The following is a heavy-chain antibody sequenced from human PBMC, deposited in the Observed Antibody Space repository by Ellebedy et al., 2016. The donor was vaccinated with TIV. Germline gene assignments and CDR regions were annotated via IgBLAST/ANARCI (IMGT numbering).Heavy chain of an antibody. J-gene: IGHJ4*02. CDR2: VSNDGERT. CDR1: GFTFNVYD. CDR3: PYSSGWYKFDD. Sequence: GESLKISCSASGFTFNVYDMHWVRQAPGKGLEWVAVVSNDGERTQYADSAKGRFTISRDNSRNMIYLQMNSLRLEDTAVYYCPYSSGWYKFDDWGPGTLVTV. V-gene: IGHV3-30*03. D-gene: IGHD6-19*01.